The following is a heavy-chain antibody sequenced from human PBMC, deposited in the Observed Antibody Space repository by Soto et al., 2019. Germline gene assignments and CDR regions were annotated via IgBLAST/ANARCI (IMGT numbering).Heavy chain of an antibody. V-gene: IGHV3-74*01. Sequence: DVQLVESGGDLVQPGGSLRLSCAASGFTFSSSGMHWVRQDGERGLVWVSRINSDGSSTAYADSVKGRFTISRDNARNTLSLQMSSLRAEDTAVYYCAKIVTPGIAGGYFESWGQGALVPVSS. CDR1: GFTFSSSG. J-gene: IGHJ4*02. CDR2: INSDGSST. CDR3: AKIVTPGIAGGYFES. D-gene: IGHD6-13*01.